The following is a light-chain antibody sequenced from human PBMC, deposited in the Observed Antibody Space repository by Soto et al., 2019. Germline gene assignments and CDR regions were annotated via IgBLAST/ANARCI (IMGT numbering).Light chain of an antibody. Sequence: QSALTQPPSVSGSPGQLVAISCTGTRSDIGNFNRVSWYQQPPGTAPKVLIYEVTNRPSGVPDRFSGSKSGNTAFLIISGLQAEDEADYYCSSYTSTNTWVFGGGTKLTVL. CDR1: RSDIGNFNR. J-gene: IGLJ3*02. V-gene: IGLV2-18*02. CDR2: EVT. CDR3: SSYTSTNTWV.